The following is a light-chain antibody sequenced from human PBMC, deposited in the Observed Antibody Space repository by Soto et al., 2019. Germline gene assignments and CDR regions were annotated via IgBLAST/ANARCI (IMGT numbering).Light chain of an antibody. V-gene: IGKV3-20*01. CDR3: QQYGSSPDT. CDR2: GAS. Sequence: EIVLTQSPGTLSLSPGERATLSCRASQSIVRSYLAWYQQKPGQAPRLLIYGASSRATGIPDRFSGSGSGTDFTLTISRLEPEDFAVYYCQQYGSSPDTFGQGTKLEIK. CDR1: QSIVRSY. J-gene: IGKJ2*01.